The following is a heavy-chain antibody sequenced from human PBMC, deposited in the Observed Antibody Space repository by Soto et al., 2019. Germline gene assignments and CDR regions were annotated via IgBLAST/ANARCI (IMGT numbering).Heavy chain of an antibody. CDR2: IYWDDDK. V-gene: IGHV2-5*02. CDR3: AHRPVTMVRGGGYNWFAP. D-gene: IGHD3-10*01. CDR1: GFSLSTSGVG. J-gene: IGHJ5*02. Sequence: QITLKESGPTLVKPTQTLTLTCTFSGFSLSTSGVGVGWIRQPPGKALEWLALIYWDDDKRYSPSLKSRLTITKDTPKTQVVLTMTTMDPVDTATYYCAHRPVTMVRGGGYNWFAPWGQGTLVTVSS.